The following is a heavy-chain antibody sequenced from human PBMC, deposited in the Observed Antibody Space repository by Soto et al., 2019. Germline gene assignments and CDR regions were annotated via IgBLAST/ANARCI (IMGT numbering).Heavy chain of an antibody. V-gene: IGHV3-48*02. D-gene: IGHD4-17*01. CDR3: TRGSGAADS. CDR1: GCTFGMFG. Sequence: PAWALSLSFAASGCTFGMFGLGWVRQAPGKGPEWVAFSGSNVRTIYYGDAVKGRFTISRDHAKNSVTLQMNSLRDDDTAVYYCTRGSGAADSRGQGTLVTV. J-gene: IGHJ4*02. CDR2: SGSNVRTI.